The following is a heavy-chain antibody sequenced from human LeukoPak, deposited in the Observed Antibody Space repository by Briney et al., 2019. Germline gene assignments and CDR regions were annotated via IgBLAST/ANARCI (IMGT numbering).Heavy chain of an antibody. J-gene: IGHJ4*02. CDR1: GFTFSSYA. V-gene: IGHV3-23*01. CDR2: ICGSNNSS. CDR3: AKGGSGSCYSWIDY. D-gene: IGHD2-15*01. Sequence: GGSLRLSCAASGFTFSSYAMSWVRQVPGKGLEWVSSICGSNNSSYYADSVKGRFTVSRDNSKNTLYLQMSSLRAEDTAVYHCAKGGSGSCYSWIDYWGQGSLVTVSS.